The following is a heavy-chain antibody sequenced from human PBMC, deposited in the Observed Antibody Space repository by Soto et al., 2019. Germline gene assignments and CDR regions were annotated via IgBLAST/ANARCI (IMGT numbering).Heavy chain of an antibody. Sequence: QVQLVQSGAEVKKPGASVKVSCKASGYTFTSYGISWVRQAPGQGLEWMGWISAYNGNTNYAQKLQGRVTMTTDTSTSTAYMELRSLRSDDTAGYYCARRSIGYYGSGSTNWFDPWGQGTLVTVSS. CDR1: GYTFTSYG. D-gene: IGHD3-10*01. J-gene: IGHJ5*02. V-gene: IGHV1-18*04. CDR3: ARRSIGYYGSGSTNWFDP. CDR2: ISAYNGNT.